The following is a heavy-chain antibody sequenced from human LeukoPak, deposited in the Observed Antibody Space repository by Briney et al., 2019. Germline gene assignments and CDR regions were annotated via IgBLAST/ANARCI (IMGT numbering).Heavy chain of an antibody. J-gene: IGHJ4*02. V-gene: IGHV3-49*01. CDR1: GFNVGEFP. CDR3: TRDRPSTVRGVTPDY. Sequence: GGSLRLSCAASGFNVGEFPMSWFRQAPGKGLEWLGFLRGRAYGGTAQYATSVKGRFLMSRDGSKNIACLQMNSLHTEDTAVYYCTRDRPSTVRGVTPDYRGQGTLVTVFS. D-gene: IGHD3-10*01. CDR2: LRGRAYGGTA.